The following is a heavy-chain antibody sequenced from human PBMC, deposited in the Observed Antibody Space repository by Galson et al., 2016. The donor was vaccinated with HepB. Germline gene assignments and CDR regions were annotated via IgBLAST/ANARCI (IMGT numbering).Heavy chain of an antibody. D-gene: IGHD2/OR15-2a*01. V-gene: IGHV3-30*18. CDR2: DSMDGRRK. CDR1: GYALRNYG. Sequence: SLRLSCAASGYALRNYGMHWVRQAPGKGLEWVAADSMDGRRKFYADSVKGRFIISRDNSNNMLFLQMSSLRADDTAVYYCAKRHEYCPPVGCSVDYWGQGTLVSVSS. J-gene: IGHJ4*02. CDR3: AKRHEYCPPVGCSVDY.